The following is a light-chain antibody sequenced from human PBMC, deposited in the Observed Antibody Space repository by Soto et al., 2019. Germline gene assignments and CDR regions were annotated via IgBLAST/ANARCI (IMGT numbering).Light chain of an antibody. CDR3: QLYGRSPRWT. Sequence: ETVLTQSPGTLSLSPGEGATLSCRASQSVSNNCLAWYQQKPGQAPRLVIYDASSRATGIPDRFSGSGSGTYFTLTISRLEPEDFGVYYCQLYGRSPRWTFGQGTKVEIK. J-gene: IGKJ1*01. CDR2: DAS. V-gene: IGKV3-20*01. CDR1: QSVSNNC.